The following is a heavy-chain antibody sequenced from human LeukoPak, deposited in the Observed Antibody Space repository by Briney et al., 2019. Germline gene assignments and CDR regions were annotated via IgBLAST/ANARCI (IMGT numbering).Heavy chain of an antibody. D-gene: IGHD3-22*01. CDR3: ARDSSGPYFDY. Sequence: GGSLRLSCAASGFTFSSYSMSWVRQAPGKGLEWVSSISSSSSYIYYADSVKGRFTISRDNAKNSLYLQMNSLRAEDTAVYYCARDSSGPYFDYWGQGTLVTVSS. CDR2: ISSSSSYI. V-gene: IGHV3-21*01. J-gene: IGHJ4*02. CDR1: GFTFSSYS.